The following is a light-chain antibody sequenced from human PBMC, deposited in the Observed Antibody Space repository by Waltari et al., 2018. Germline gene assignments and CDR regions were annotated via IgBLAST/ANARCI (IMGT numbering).Light chain of an antibody. J-gene: IGKJ2*01. Sequence: DIQMTQSPSSLSASVGDRVTITCRASQILISYLNGYQPKPGRAPKLLIYAASSLQSGVPARFSGSGSGTDFTLTISSLQPEDFATYYWQQSYSTPRTFGQGTKLEIK. V-gene: IGKV1-39*01. CDR1: QILISY. CDR3: QQSYSTPRT. CDR2: AAS.